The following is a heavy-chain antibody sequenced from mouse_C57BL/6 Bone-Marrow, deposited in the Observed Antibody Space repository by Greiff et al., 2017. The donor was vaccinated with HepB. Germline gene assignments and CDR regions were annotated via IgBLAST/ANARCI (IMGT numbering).Heavy chain of an antibody. CDR3: ASSGDYYGSSGAWFAY. Sequence: VQGVESGPGLVQPSQSLSITCTVSGFSLTSYGVHWVRQSPGKGLEWLGVIWSGGSTDYNAAFISRLSISKDNSKSQVFFKMNSLQADDTAIYYCASSGDYYGSSGAWFAYWGQGTLVTVSA. J-gene: IGHJ3*01. V-gene: IGHV2-2*01. CDR1: GFSLTSYG. CDR2: IWSGGST. D-gene: IGHD1-1*01.